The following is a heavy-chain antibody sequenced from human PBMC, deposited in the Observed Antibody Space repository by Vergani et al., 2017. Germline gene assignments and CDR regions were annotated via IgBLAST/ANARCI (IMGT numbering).Heavy chain of an antibody. CDR3: ARGIRYCSSPSCPRNAFDI. Sequence: QVQLQESGPGLVKPSQTLSLTCTVSGASISSGENYWSWIRQPPGKGLEWIGYIYNSGSTYYNPSLKSLVTISVDTSKNQFSLKLSSVTAADTAVYYCARGIRYCSSPSCPRNAFDIWGQGTLVTVSS. D-gene: IGHD2-2*01. CDR2: IYNSGST. CDR1: GASISSGENY. V-gene: IGHV4-30-4*08. J-gene: IGHJ3*02.